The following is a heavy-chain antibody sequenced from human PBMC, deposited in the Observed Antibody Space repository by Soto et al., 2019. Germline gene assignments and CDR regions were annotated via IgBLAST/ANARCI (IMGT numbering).Heavy chain of an antibody. V-gene: IGHV3-48*01. Sequence: EVQLVESGGGLVQPGGSLRLSCAASGFTFSSYSMNWVRQAPGKGLEWVSYISSSSSTIYYAHSVKGRFTISRDNAKNSLYLQMNSLRAEDTAVYYCVRDLRSSSWYGEGDYWGQGTLVTVSS. J-gene: IGHJ4*02. CDR2: ISSSSSTI. CDR1: GFTFSSYS. CDR3: VRDLRSSSWYGEGDY. D-gene: IGHD6-13*01.